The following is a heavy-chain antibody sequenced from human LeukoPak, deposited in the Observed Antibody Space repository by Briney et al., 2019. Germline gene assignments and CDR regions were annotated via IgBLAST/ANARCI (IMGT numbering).Heavy chain of an antibody. Sequence: GGSLRLPCAASGFTFSSYWMHWVRQAPGKGLVWVSRINSDGSSTTYADSVKGRFTISRDNAKNTLYLQMNSLRAEDTAVYYCARETDYYDSSGWGNYFDYWGQGTLVTVSS. D-gene: IGHD3-22*01. J-gene: IGHJ4*02. V-gene: IGHV3-74*01. CDR2: INSDGSST. CDR3: ARETDYYDSSGWGNYFDY. CDR1: GFTFSSYW.